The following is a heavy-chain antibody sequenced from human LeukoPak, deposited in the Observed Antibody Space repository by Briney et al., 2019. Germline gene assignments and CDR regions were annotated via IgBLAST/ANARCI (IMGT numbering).Heavy chain of an antibody. D-gene: IGHD6-19*01. V-gene: IGHV6-1*01. CDR2: TYYRSKWYN. J-gene: IGHJ5*02. CDR1: GDSVSGNSAA. Sequence: SQTLSLTCAISGDSVSGNSAAWNWIRQSPSRGLEWLGRTYYRSKWYNDYAVSVESRITINPDTSKNQCSLQLNSVTPEDAAVYYCARSHSGWYQTNWFDPWGQGTLVTVSS. CDR3: ARSHSGWYQTNWFDP.